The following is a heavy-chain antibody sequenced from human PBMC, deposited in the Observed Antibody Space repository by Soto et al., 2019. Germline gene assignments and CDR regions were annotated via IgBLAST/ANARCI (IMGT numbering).Heavy chain of an antibody. V-gene: IGHV4-38-2*02. CDR2: IDYSGRT. Sequence: SETLSLTCSVSGYLISGGYYWGWIRQTPGKGLEWLGSIDYSGRTYYNPALQSRISTSVDLSKNQFSLNLRSVTAADTAVYFCARALSSGYDSYYFDYWGQGTLVTVSS. D-gene: IGHD3-22*01. CDR1: GYLISGGYY. CDR3: ARALSSGYDSYYFDY. J-gene: IGHJ4*02.